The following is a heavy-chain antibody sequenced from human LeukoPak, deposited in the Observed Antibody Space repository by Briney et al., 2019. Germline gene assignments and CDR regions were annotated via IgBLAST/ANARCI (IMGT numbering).Heavy chain of an antibody. D-gene: IGHD6-6*01. Sequence: SVKVSCKASGGTFSSYAISWVRQAPGQGLEWMGGIIPIFGTANYAQKFQGRVTITTDESTSTAYMELSSLRSEDTAVYYCARDLYIAARLSSAYYYYMDVWCKGTTVTVSS. CDR3: ARDLYIAARLSSAYYYYMDV. CDR1: GGTFSSYA. V-gene: IGHV1-69*05. J-gene: IGHJ6*03. CDR2: IIPIFGTA.